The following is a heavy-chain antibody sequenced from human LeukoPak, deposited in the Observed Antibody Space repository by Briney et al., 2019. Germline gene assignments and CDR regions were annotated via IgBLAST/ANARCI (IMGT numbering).Heavy chain of an antibody. J-gene: IGHJ6*03. CDR1: GGSFSGYY. CDR3: ARHNGVLRYFDWSHWPSGYYYYMDV. D-gene: IGHD3-9*01. CDR2: INHSGST. Sequence: SETLSLTCAVYGGSFSGYYWSWIRQPPGKGLEWIGEINHSGSTNYNPSLKSRVTISVDTSKNQFSLKLSSVTAADTAVYYCARHNGVLRYFDWSHWPSGYYYYMDVWGKGTTVTISS. V-gene: IGHV4-34*01.